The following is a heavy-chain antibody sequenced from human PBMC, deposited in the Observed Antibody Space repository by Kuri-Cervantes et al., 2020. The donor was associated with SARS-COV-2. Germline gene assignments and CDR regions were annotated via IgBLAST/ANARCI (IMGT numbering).Heavy chain of an antibody. Sequence: SVKVSCKASRGTFNTHIINWLRQAPGQGLEWMGGIRPVFGAPYYAQKFQGRVTIAADESTSTVHMELGSLNSEDTAIYYCTRETGDRKMGIDPWGQGTLVTVSS. J-gene: IGHJ5*02. V-gene: IGHV1-69*13. CDR1: RGTFNTHI. D-gene: IGHD2-21*01. CDR2: IRPVFGAP. CDR3: TRETGDRKMGIDP.